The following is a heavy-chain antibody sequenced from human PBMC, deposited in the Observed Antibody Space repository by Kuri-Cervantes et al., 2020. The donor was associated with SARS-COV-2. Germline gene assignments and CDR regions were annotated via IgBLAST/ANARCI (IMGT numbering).Heavy chain of an antibody. J-gene: IGHJ4*02. CDR2: INHSGST. V-gene: IGHV4-34*01. D-gene: IGHD5-18*01. Sequence: GSLKISCAVYGGSFSGYYWSWIRQPPGKGLEWIGEINHSGSTNYNPSLKSRVTISVDTSKNQFSLKLSSVTAADTAVYYCARGYSLIDYWGQGTLVTVSS. CDR1: GGSFSGYY. CDR3: ARGYSLIDY.